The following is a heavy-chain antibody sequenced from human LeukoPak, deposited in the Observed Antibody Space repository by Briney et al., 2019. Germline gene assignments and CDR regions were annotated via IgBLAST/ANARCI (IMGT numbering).Heavy chain of an antibody. CDR2: ISSSSSYT. CDR1: GFTLSSYS. J-gene: IGHJ6*03. D-gene: IGHD4-11*01. V-gene: IGHV3-21*01. CDR3: ARGGVTTPSYYYYYYMDV. Sequence: PGGSLRLSCAASGFTLSSYSMNWVRQAPGKGLEWVSSISSSSSYTYYADSVKGRFTISRDNAKNSLYLQMNSLRAEDTAVYYCARGGVTTPSYYYYYYMDVWGKGTTVTVSS.